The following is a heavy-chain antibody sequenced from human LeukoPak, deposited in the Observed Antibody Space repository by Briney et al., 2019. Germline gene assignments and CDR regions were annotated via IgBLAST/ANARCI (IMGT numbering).Heavy chain of an antibody. Sequence: PGGSLRLSCAASGFSVSKNYMSWVRQAPAKGLEWVSLIYTGGSTYYADSVRGRFTISRANSKNTLYLQMNRLRDEDTAVYYCAKIVGVTDAFDIWGQGTMVTISS. J-gene: IGHJ3*02. D-gene: IGHD3-16*01. V-gene: IGHV3-53*01. CDR2: IYTGGST. CDR1: GFSVSKNY. CDR3: AKIVGVTDAFDI.